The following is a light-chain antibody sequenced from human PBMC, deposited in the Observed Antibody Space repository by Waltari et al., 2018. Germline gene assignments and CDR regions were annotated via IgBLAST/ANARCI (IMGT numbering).Light chain of an antibody. CDR1: NIGTYS. Sequence: SYVVTQPPSVSVAPGETATITCGGDNIGTYSVHWYQQTAGQAPGSVIFYDRDRPSGIPDRFSGSNSGNTATLTISGVEAGDEAGYYCHVWDPHVDPGVFGTGTEVTVL. J-gene: IGLJ1*01. CDR3: HVWDPHVDPGV. V-gene: IGLV3-21*04. CDR2: YDR.